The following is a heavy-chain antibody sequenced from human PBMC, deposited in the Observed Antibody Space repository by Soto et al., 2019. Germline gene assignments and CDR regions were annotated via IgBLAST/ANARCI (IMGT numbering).Heavy chain of an antibody. CDR1: GGSISSYY. Sequence: PSETLSLTCTVSGGSISSYYWSWIRQPPGKGLEWIGYIYYSGSTNYNPSLKSRVTLSLDASKNQFSLKLNSVTAADTAVYYCARVNPPCSGGSCYYNYFWFDPWGQGTLVTVSS. CDR3: ARVNPPCSGGSCYYNYFWFDP. D-gene: IGHD2-15*01. V-gene: IGHV4-59*01. CDR2: IYYSGST. J-gene: IGHJ5*02.